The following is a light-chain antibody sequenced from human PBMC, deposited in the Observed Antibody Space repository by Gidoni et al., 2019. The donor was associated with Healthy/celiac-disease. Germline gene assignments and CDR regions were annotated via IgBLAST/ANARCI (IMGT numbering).Light chain of an antibody. V-gene: IGLV2-11*01. CDR2: EVS. CDR3: CSYAGSVV. J-gene: IGLJ2*01. CDR1: SSDVGGYNY. Sequence: QSALTQPRSVSGSPGQSVTISCTGTSSDVGGYNYVSWYQQHPGKAPKLMIYEVSKRPSGVPDRVSGSKSGNTASLTISGLQAEDEADYYGCSYAGSVVFGGGTKLTVL.